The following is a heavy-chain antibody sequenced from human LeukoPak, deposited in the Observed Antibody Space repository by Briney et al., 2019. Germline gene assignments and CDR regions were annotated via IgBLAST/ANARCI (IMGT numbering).Heavy chain of an antibody. CDR3: ARDLLPSGSYFYYYYGMDV. D-gene: IGHD1-26*01. Sequence: GGSLRLSCAASGFTFSSYAMHWVRQAPGKGLEWVAVISHDGSNKYYADSVKGRFTISRDNSKNTLYLQMNSLRAEDTAVYYCARDLLPSGSYFYYYYGMDVWGQGTTVTVSS. V-gene: IGHV3-30-3*01. CDR1: GFTFSSYA. J-gene: IGHJ6*02. CDR2: ISHDGSNK.